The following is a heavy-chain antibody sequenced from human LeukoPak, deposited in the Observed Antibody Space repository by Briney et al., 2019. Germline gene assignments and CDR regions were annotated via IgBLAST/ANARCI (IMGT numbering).Heavy chain of an antibody. D-gene: IGHD4-17*01. CDR2: IKQDGSEK. J-gene: IGHJ4*02. V-gene: IGHV3-7*03. CDR3: ARHKENYGDSCLDDD. CDR1: GFTFSSYW. Sequence: PGGSLRLSCAASGFTFSSYWMSWVRQAPGKGLEWVANIKQDGSEKYYVDSVKGRFTISRDNAKNSLYLQMNSLRADDTAVYYCARHKENYGDSCLDDDWGQGTLVTVSS.